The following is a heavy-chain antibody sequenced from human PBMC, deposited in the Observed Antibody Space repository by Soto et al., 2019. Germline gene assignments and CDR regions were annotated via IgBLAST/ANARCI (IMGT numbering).Heavy chain of an antibody. CDR2: IYYSGST. Sequence: QVQLQESGPGLGKPSETLSLTCTVSGGSISSYYWSWIRQPPGKGLEWIGYIYYSGSTNYNPSLMSRVTISVDTSKNQFSLKLSSVTAGDTAVYYCARTLIAARAPFDYWGQGTLVTVSS. D-gene: IGHD6-6*01. CDR3: ARTLIAARAPFDY. CDR1: GGSISSYY. V-gene: IGHV4-59*01. J-gene: IGHJ4*02.